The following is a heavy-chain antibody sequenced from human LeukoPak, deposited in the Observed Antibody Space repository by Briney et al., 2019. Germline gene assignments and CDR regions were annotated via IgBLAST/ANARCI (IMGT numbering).Heavy chain of an antibody. CDR1: GYTFSNYY. Sequence: ASVKVSCKASGYTFSNYYMHWVRQAPGQGLEWMGLINPSAGNTNYAQRFQGRVTMTRNTSTSTVYMELSSLRSDDTAVYYCARAHIVVVPAARTRSDWFDPWGQGTLVTVSS. CDR3: ARAHIVVVPAARTRSDWFDP. J-gene: IGHJ5*02. CDR2: INPSAGNT. V-gene: IGHV1-46*01. D-gene: IGHD2-2*01.